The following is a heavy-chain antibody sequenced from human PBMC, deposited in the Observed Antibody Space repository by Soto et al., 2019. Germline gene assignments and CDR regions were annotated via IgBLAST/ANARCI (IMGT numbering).Heavy chain of an antibody. CDR3: AGGDSSGYYAPGGLDAFDI. V-gene: IGHV1-69*06. CDR2: IIPIFGTA. D-gene: IGHD3-22*01. J-gene: IGHJ3*02. Sequence: SVKVSCKASGRTFSSYAISWVRQAPGQGLEWMGGIIPIFGTANYAQKFQGRVTITADKSTSTAYMELSSLRSEDTAVYYCAGGDSSGYYAPGGLDAFDIWGQGTMVTVSS. CDR1: GRTFSSYA.